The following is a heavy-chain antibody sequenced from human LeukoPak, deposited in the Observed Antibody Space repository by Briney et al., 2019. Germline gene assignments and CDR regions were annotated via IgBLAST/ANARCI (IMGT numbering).Heavy chain of an antibody. Sequence: GGSLRLSCAASGFTFSRYWMSWVRQAPGKGPEWVANIKEDGSEKSCVASVKGRFTLSRDNAKNSLYLQMNSLRAEDTAVYYCARNANWGQGTLVTVSS. D-gene: IGHD2-8*01. CDR2: IKEDGSEK. CDR1: GFTFSRYW. V-gene: IGHV3-7*01. J-gene: IGHJ4*02. CDR3: ARNAN.